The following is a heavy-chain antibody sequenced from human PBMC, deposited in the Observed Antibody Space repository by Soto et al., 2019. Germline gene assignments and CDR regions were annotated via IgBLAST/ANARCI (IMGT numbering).Heavy chain of an antibody. CDR1: GFTFSSYS. J-gene: IGHJ6*01. CDR3: ARCRDRALSAAGSYYYYGMDV. Sequence: EVQLVESGGGLVKPGGSLRLSCAASGFTFSSYSMNWVRQAPGKGLEWVSSISSSSSYIYYADSVKGRFTISRDNAKNSLYLQMNSLRAEDTAVYYCARCRDRALSAAGSYYYYGMDVW. V-gene: IGHV3-21*01. D-gene: IGHD6-13*01. CDR2: ISSSSSYI.